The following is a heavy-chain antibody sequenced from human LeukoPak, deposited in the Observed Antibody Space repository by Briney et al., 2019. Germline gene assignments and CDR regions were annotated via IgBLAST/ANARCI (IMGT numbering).Heavy chain of an antibody. D-gene: IGHD6-6*01. CDR1: GFTFSSYA. Sequence: GGSLRLSCAASGFTFSSYAMHWVRQAPGKGLEWVAVISYDGSNKYYADSVKGRFTISRDNSKNTPYLQMNSLRAEDTAVYYCARDSSSSLSYYFDYWGQGTLVTVSS. CDR3: ARDSSSSLSYYFDY. V-gene: IGHV3-30*04. CDR2: ISYDGSNK. J-gene: IGHJ4*02.